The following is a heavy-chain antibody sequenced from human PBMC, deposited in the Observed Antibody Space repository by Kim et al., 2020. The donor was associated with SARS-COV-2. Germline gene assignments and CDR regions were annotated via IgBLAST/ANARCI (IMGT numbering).Heavy chain of an antibody. J-gene: IGHJ5*02. Sequence: ASVKVSCKASGYTFTGYYMHWVRQAPGQGLGGMGWINPNSGGTNYAQKFQGRVTMTRDTSISTAYMELSRLRSDDTAVYYCARRASITMIVVVYNWFDPWGQGTLVTVSS. CDR3: ARRASITMIVVVYNWFDP. CDR2: INPNSGGT. D-gene: IGHD3-22*01. V-gene: IGHV1-2*02. CDR1: GYTFTGYY.